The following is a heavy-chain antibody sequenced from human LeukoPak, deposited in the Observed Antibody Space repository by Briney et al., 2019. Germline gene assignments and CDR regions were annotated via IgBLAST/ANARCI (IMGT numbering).Heavy chain of an antibody. CDR2: ISGSGGST. CDR3: AKYTNDYVWGSYREHDY. J-gene: IGHJ4*02. CDR1: GFTFSSYA. V-gene: IGHV3-23*01. Sequence: GALRLSCAASGFTFSSYAMSWVRQAPGKGLEWVSAISGSGGSTYYADSVKGRFTISRDNSKNTLYLQMNSLRAEDTAVYYCAKYTNDYVWGSYREHDYWGQGTLVTVSS. D-gene: IGHD3-16*02.